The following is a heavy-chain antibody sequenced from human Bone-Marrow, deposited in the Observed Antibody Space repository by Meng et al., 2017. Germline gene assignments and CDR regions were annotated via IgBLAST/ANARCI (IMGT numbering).Heavy chain of an antibody. CDR1: GYSITSYW. Sequence: GESLNTSRKGAGYSITSYWSGLVRQMPGKGQELGGIIYHGDSDTKYSPSFQSQVTISADKSISTAYLQWSILTASDTAIYCCARRVNGGKAFDYWGQGTLVTVSS. J-gene: IGHJ4*02. V-gene: IGHV5-51*01. D-gene: IGHD4-23*01. CDR3: ARRVNGGKAFDY. CDR2: IYHGDSDT.